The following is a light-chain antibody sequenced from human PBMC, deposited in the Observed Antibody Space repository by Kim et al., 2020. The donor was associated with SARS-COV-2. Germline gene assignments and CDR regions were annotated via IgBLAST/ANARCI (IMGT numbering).Light chain of an antibody. CDR2: NDH. Sequence: GGKVVIFCSGGSSNIGGNAESWYHVNPGSAPKIVIYNDHERPPGVIDRFSGSRSGTSASLAIIGLQPDLEGIYYCAAWDDNMSAYVFGTGTKVTVL. CDR1: SSNIGGNA. CDR3: AAWDDNMSAYV. J-gene: IGLJ1*01. V-gene: IGLV1-44*01.